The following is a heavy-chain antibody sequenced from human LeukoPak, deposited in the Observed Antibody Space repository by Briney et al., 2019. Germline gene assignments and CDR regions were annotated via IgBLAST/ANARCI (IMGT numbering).Heavy chain of an antibody. CDR3: VVESAIGH. Sequence: PGVSLRLSCAASGFTFSTYGMHWVRQAPGKGLEWVAFIRSDGSDKYYVDSVKGRFTISRDNSKNTLYLEMNSLRPEDSAMYYCVVESAIGHWGQGTLVTVSS. D-gene: IGHD2-21*01. CDR2: IRSDGSDK. CDR1: GFTFSTYG. J-gene: IGHJ4*02. V-gene: IGHV3-30*02.